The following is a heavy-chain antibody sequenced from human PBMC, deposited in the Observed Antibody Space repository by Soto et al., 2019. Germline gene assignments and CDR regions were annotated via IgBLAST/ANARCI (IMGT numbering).Heavy chain of an antibody. CDR1: GFTFSDYY. CDR2: ISRSGSTI. D-gene: IGHD1-7*01. Sequence: QVQLVESGGGLVKPGGSLRLSCAASGFTFSDYYMSWIRQAPGKGLEWVSYISRSGSTIYYADSVKGRFTISRDNAKNSLYLQMNSLKAKGTAVNNCARGGAPELELVYYNYGMDVWGQGTTVTVSS. V-gene: IGHV3-11*01. J-gene: IGHJ6*02. CDR3: ARGGAPELELVYYNYGMDV.